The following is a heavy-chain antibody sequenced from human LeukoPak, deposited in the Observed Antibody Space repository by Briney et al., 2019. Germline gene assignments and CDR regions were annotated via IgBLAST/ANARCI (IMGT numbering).Heavy chain of an antibody. D-gene: IGHD4-17*01. V-gene: IGHV1-8*01. Sequence: ASVKVSCKASGYTFTSYDISWVRQATGQGLEWVGWMNPNSGNTGYAQKFQGRVTMTRNTSISTAYMELSSLRSEDTAVYYCARGTRVTTGSAVVYWGQGTLVTVSS. CDR1: GYTFTSYD. J-gene: IGHJ4*02. CDR2: MNPNSGNT. CDR3: ARGTRVTTGSAVVY.